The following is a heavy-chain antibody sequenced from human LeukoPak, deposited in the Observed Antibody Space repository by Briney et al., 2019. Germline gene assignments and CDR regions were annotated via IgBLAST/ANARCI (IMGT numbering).Heavy chain of an antibody. CDR1: GFTVSSNY. Sequence: GGSLRLSCAASGFTVSSNYMSWVRQGPGKGLEWVSVIYDGGRTDYADSVKGRITISRDNSKNTVFLQMNSLRAEDTAVYYCARDYNWGQGTLVTVSS. V-gene: IGHV3-66*01. CDR2: IYDGGRT. CDR3: ARDYN. J-gene: IGHJ4*02.